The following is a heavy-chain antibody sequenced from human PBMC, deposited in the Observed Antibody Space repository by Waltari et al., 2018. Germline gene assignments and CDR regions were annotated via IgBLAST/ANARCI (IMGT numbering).Heavy chain of an antibody. CDR3: ARHYSSRVAARPYYFDY. CDR1: GGSISSYY. D-gene: IGHD6-6*01. CDR2: IYYSGST. Sequence: QVQLQESGPGLVKPSETLSLTCTVSGGSISSYYWSWIRQPPGKGLEWIGYIYYSGSTNYNPSLKSRVTISVDTSKNQFSLKLSSVTAADTVVYYCARHYSSRVAARPYYFDYWGQGTLVTVSS. J-gene: IGHJ4*02. V-gene: IGHV4-59*08.